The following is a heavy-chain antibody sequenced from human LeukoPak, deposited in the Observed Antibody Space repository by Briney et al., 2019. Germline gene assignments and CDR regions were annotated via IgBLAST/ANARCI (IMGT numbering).Heavy chain of an antibody. CDR3: ARAGSHWHYIY. CDR2: IKQDGSER. V-gene: IGHV3-7*01. D-gene: IGHD3-10*01. J-gene: IGHJ4*02. Sequence: GGSLRLSCAASGFTFSGFSMSWVRQSPTKGLEWVANIKQDGSERYYVDSVKGRFTISRDNAKNSLSLQMNNLRVEDTAVYYCARAGSHWHYIYWGQGTVVTVSS. CDR1: GFTFSGFS.